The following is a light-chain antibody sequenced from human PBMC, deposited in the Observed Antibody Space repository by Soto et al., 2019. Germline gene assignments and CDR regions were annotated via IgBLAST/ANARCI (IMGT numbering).Light chain of an antibody. CDR2: GAS. J-gene: IGKJ4*01. CDR1: QSVSSN. CDR3: QQYTDWPL. Sequence: EIVMTQSPATLSVSPGERATLSCRASQSVSSNLAWYQQKPGQAPRLLIYGASTRVLGIPARFSGSGSGTEFTLTISSLQSEDFAVYYCQQYTDWPLFGGATKVEIK. V-gene: IGKV3-15*01.